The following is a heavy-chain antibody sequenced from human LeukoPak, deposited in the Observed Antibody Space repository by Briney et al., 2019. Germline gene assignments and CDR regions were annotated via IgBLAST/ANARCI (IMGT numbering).Heavy chain of an antibody. J-gene: IGHJ3*02. Sequence: PSETLSLTCTVSGGSISSYYWSWIRQPAGKGLEWIGRIYTSGSTNYNPSLKSQVTMSVDTSKNQFSLKLSSVTAADTAVYYCASQPIVGASFDIWGQGTMVTVSS. CDR3: ASQPIVGASFDI. V-gene: IGHV4-4*07. CDR1: GGSISSYY. CDR2: IYTSGST. D-gene: IGHD1-26*01.